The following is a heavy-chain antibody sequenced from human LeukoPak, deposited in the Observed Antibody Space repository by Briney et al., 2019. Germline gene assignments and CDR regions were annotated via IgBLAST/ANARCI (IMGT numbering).Heavy chain of an antibody. V-gene: IGHV4-59*01. CDR2: IYYSEST. D-gene: IGHD4-17*01. Sequence: SETLSLTCTVSGGSISSYYWSWIRQPPGKGLEWIGYIYYSESTNYNPSLKSRVTISVDTSKNQFSLKLSSVTAADTAVYYCARAQPNDYGDHGSFDYWGQGTLVTVSS. CDR3: ARAQPNDYGDHGSFDY. J-gene: IGHJ4*02. CDR1: GGSISSYY.